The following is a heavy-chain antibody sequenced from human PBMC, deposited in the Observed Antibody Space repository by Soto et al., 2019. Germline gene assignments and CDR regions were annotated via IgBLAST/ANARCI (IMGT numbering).Heavy chain of an antibody. Sequence: QVQLQESGPGLVKSSETLSLTCTVSGGSVSSGSYYWSWIRQPPGKGLEWIGCVHYSGSTNYNPSLKSRVSMSVDKSKNQFSLKVNSVTAADTAVYYCTRDHPYTHNWQQDRYSYGMDVWGQGTTVTVSS. CDR3: TRDHPYTHNWQQDRYSYGMDV. D-gene: IGHD1-1*01. CDR1: GGSVSSGSYY. V-gene: IGHV4-61*01. J-gene: IGHJ6*02. CDR2: VHYSGST.